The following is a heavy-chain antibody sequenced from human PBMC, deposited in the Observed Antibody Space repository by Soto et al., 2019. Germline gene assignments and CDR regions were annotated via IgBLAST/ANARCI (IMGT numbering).Heavy chain of an antibody. CDR1: GYTFTSYY. CDR2: INPDSGVT. V-gene: IGHV1-2*02. J-gene: IGHJ6*02. D-gene: IGHD2-8*01. Sequence: QVQLVQSGAEVKKPGASVKVSCKASGYTFTSYYMHWVRQAPGQGLEWMGWINPDSGVTYYPHKFQDRVTMTRDTSISTAYMELSRLTSDDTALSDCARERGVRDVWGQGTTVIVSS. CDR3: ARERGVRDV.